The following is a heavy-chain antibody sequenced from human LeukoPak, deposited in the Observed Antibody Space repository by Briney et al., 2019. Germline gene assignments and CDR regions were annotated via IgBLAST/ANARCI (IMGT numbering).Heavy chain of an antibody. Sequence: QSSETLSLTCNVSGYSISSGYYWGWIRQPPGKGLEWIGSIYHSGSTYDNPSLKSRVTISVDTSKNQFSLKLSSVTAADTALYYCARVSGVTMVVVMEYDAFDIWGQGTMVTVSS. CDR1: GYSISSGYY. CDR3: ARVSGVTMVVVMEYDAFDI. V-gene: IGHV4-38-2*02. D-gene: IGHD3-22*01. CDR2: IYHSGST. J-gene: IGHJ3*02.